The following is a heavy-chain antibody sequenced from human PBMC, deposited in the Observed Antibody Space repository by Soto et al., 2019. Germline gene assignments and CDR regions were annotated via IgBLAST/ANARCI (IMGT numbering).Heavy chain of an antibody. Sequence: GGSLRLSCSTSVFTFSSFDMDWFRQAPGKGLEWVSSIHRASTYIYYADSVRGRFTISRDNAKSSLYLQMNSLTVEDTAVYYCARRAVTTYHFFDYWGQGALVTVSS. CDR2: IHRASTYI. CDR1: VFTFSSFD. D-gene: IGHD4-17*01. V-gene: IGHV3-21*06. CDR3: ARRAVTTYHFFDY. J-gene: IGHJ4*02.